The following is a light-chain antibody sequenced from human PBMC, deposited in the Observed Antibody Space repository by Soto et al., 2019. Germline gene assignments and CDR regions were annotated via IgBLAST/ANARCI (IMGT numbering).Light chain of an antibody. Sequence: QAVVTQEPSLTVSPGGTVTLTCGSSTGAVTSGHYPYWFQQKPGQAPRTLIYDTNNKHSWTPARFSGSLLGGKAALTLSGAQPEDEAEYDCLLSYSGPYVFGTGTKVAVL. J-gene: IGLJ1*01. CDR3: LLSYSGPYV. V-gene: IGLV7-46*01. CDR2: DTN. CDR1: TGAVTSGHY.